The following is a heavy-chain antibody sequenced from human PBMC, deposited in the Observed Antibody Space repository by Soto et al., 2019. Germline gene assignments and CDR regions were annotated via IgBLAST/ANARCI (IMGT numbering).Heavy chain of an antibody. D-gene: IGHD2-15*01. V-gene: IGHV3-66*01. CDR3: ARDRRDIVVVVAATLYYYYMDV. Sequence: EVQLVESGGGLVQPGGSLRLSCAASGFTVSSNYMSWVRQAPGKGLEWVSVIYGGGSTYYADSVKGRFTISRDNSKNTLYLQMNSLRAEDTAVYYCARDRRDIVVVVAATLYYYYMDVWGKGTTVTVSS. CDR1: GFTVSSNY. CDR2: IYGGGST. J-gene: IGHJ6*03.